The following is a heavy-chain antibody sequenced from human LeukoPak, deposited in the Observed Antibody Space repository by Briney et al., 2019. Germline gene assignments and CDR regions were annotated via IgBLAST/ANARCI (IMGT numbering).Heavy chain of an antibody. CDR1: GFTFNHAW. CDR2: IKSKTNGGTT. CDR3: AKPGRNSEYSYDPWYFDL. Sequence: KPGGSLRLSCAASGFTFNHAWMSWVRQAPGKRLEWVGRIKSKTNGGTTDYAAPVKGRFTISRDDSKNTLYLQINSLRAEDTAVYYCAKPGRNSEYSYDPWYFDLWGRGTLVTVSS. D-gene: IGHD5-18*01. J-gene: IGHJ2*01. V-gene: IGHV3-15*01.